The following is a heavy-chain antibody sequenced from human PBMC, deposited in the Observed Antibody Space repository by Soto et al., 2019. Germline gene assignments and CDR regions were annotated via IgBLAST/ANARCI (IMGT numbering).Heavy chain of an antibody. CDR1: EFPFSNYA. J-gene: IGHJ4*02. Sequence: PGGSLKLSCAASEFPFSNYAMCWIRTAQGKGLEWVSAISYGGGTTYYADSVKGRFTISRDNSKNTLYLQMNSLRAEDTAVYYCAKNPGYYYDSTGYHFDYWGQGTLVTVSS. CDR3: AKNPGYYYDSTGYHFDY. D-gene: IGHD3-22*01. CDR2: ISYGGGTT. V-gene: IGHV3-23*01.